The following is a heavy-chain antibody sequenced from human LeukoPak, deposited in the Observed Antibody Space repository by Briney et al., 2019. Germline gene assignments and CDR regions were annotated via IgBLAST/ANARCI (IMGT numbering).Heavy chain of an antibody. CDR3: ARGLNYDYVWGSYRHNWFDP. CDR2: INHSGST. J-gene: IGHJ5*02. Sequence: SETLSLTCAVYGGSFSGYYWSWIRQPPGKGLEWTGEINHSGSTNYNPSLKSRVTISVDTSKNQFSLKLSSVTAADTAVYYCARGLNYDYVWGSYRHNWFDPWGQGTLVTVSS. D-gene: IGHD3-16*02. V-gene: IGHV4-34*01. CDR1: GGSFSGYY.